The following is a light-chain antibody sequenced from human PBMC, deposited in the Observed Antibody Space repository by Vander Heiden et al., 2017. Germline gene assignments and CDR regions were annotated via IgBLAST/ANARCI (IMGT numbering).Light chain of an antibody. V-gene: IGLV2-14*01. J-gene: IGLJ1*01. CDR1: SMDIGDHDH. CDR3: CSYTRSSTLV. CDR2: EVS. Sequence: QSALTQPASVSGYPGQSITISCTGTSMDIGDHDHVSWYQQHPGKVSKVIIYEVSKRPSGVSNRFSGSKSGNTASLTISGLQAEDDADYYCCSYTRSSTLVFGTGTKVSAL.